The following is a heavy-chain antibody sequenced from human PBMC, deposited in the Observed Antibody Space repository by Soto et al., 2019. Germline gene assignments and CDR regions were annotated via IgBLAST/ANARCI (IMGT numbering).Heavy chain of an antibody. CDR1: GGSISSSSYY. V-gene: IGHV4-39*01. CDR2: IYYSGLT. J-gene: IGHJ6*02. D-gene: IGHD2-2*01. Sequence: SETLSLTCTVSGGSISSSSYYWGWIRQPPGKGLVWIGSIYYSGLTYYNPSLKSRVTISVDTSKNQFSLKHSTVTAADTAWYYCSRRYCSSTSCYYYGMDVWGQGTTVTVSS. CDR3: SRRYCSSTSCYYYGMDV.